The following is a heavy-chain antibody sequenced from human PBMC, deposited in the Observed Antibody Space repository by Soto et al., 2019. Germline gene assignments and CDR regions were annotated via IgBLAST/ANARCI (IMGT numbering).Heavy chain of an antibody. V-gene: IGHV4-61*01. D-gene: IGHD1-7*01. CDR3: AREGLITGTTYYYYGMEV. Sequence: PSQTLSHTCAVSYGSVSSGSCYWSFIQQPPLKGLEWIGYISYIGSTNYNPSLKSRVTISVDTSKNQFSLKLSSVTAADTAVYYCAREGLITGTTYYYYGMEVWGQGTTVTVSS. CDR1: YGSVSSGSCY. CDR2: ISYIGST. J-gene: IGHJ6*02.